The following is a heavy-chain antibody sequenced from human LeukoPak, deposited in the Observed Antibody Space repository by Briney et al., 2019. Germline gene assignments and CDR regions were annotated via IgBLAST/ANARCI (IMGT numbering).Heavy chain of an antibody. V-gene: IGHV4-59*01. J-gene: IGHJ6*02. Sequence: PSETLSLTCTVSGGSISSYYWSWIRQPPGKGLEWIGYIYYSGSTNYNPSLKSRVTISVDTSKNQFSLKLSSVTAADTAVYYCARDQNYYSMDVWGQGTTVTVSS. CDR3: ARDQNYYSMDV. CDR1: GGSISSYY. CDR2: IYYSGST.